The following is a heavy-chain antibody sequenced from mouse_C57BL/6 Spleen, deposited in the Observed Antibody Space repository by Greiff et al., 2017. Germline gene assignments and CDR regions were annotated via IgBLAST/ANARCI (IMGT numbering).Heavy chain of an antibody. CDR3: ARGAYYGSSLYAMDY. V-gene: IGHV1-9*01. CDR1: GYTFTGYW. Sequence: QVQLKESGAELMKPGASVKLSCKATGYTFTGYWIEWVKQRPGHGLEWIGEILPGSGSTNYNEKFKGKATFTADTSSNTAYMQLSSLTTEDSAIYYCARGAYYGSSLYAMDYWGQGTSVTVSS. J-gene: IGHJ4*01. D-gene: IGHD1-1*01. CDR2: ILPGSGST.